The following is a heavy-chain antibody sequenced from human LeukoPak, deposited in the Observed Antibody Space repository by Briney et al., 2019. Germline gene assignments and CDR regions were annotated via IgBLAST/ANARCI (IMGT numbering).Heavy chain of an antibody. CDR1: GGSISGSSYY. CDR3: ARGVAARPHY. J-gene: IGHJ4*02. CDR2: INHSGST. Sequence: PSETLSLTCTVSGGSISGSSYYWGWIRQPPGKGLEWIGEINHSGSTNYNPSLKSRVTISVDTSKNQFSLKLSSVTAADTAVYYCARGVAARPHYWGQGTLVTVSS. D-gene: IGHD6-6*01. V-gene: IGHV4-39*07.